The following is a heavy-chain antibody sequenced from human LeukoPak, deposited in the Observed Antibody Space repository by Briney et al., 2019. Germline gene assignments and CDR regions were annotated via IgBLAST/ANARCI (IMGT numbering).Heavy chain of an antibody. J-gene: IGHJ6*03. V-gene: IGHV4-61*09. CDR2: IYTRGTT. CDR1: GGSIRSGSYY. CDR3: ARVYTVMGATTVDQYHYYMDV. D-gene: IGHD5-18*01. Sequence: PSETLSLTCTGSGGSIRSGSYYWSWIRQPAGKGLEWIGHIYTRGTTNYNPSVKSRVTVSLDTSKNQISLKLSSVTAADTAIYYCARVYTVMGATTVDQYHYYMDVWGKGTTVTVSS.